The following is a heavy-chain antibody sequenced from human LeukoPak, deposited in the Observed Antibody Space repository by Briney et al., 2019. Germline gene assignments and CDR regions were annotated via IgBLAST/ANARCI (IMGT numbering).Heavy chain of an antibody. CDR1: GFTFSSYW. Sequence: GGSLRLSCAASGFTFSSYWMHWVRQAPGKGLEWLSSISTSSIYIYWADSVKGRFTISRDNSKNTLFLQMNSLRPEDTAVYYCARGPDYDILADYFDYWGQGTLVTVSS. J-gene: IGHJ4*02. CDR3: ARGPDYDILADYFDY. CDR2: ISTSSIYI. D-gene: IGHD3-9*01. V-gene: IGHV3-21*01.